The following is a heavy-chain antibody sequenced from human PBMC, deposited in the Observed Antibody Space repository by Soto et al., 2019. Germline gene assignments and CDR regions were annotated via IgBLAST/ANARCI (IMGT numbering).Heavy chain of an antibody. V-gene: IGHV4-39*01. Sequence: SETLSLTCTVSGGSISSSSYYWGWIRQPPGKGLEWIGSIYYSGSTYYNPSLKSRVTISVDTSKNQFSLKLSSVTAADTAVYYCARGGDSGFGELLQNYYYYYMDVWGKGTKVTVSS. CDR3: ARGGDSGFGELLQNYYYYYMDV. CDR1: GGSISSSSYY. J-gene: IGHJ6*03. D-gene: IGHD3-10*01. CDR2: IYYSGST.